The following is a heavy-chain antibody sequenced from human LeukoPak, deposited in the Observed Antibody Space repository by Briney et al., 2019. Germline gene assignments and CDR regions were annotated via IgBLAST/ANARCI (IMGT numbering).Heavy chain of an antibody. CDR2: ISSSSSTI. J-gene: IGHJ4*02. V-gene: IGHV3-48*01. CDR3: ARDSSGWYVYYFDY. CDR1: GFTFSSYS. D-gene: IGHD6-19*01. Sequence: PGGSLRLSCAASGFTFSSYSMDWVRQAPGKGLEWVSYISSSSSTIYYADSVKGRFTISRDNSKNTLYLQMNSLRAEDTAVYYCARDSSGWYVYYFDYWGQGTLVTVSS.